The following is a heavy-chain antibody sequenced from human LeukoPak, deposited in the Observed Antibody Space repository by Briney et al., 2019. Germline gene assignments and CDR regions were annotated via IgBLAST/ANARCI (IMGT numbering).Heavy chain of an antibody. J-gene: IGHJ4*02. V-gene: IGHV3-7*03. CDR2: IKQDGSEK. D-gene: IGHD1-26*01. CDR1: GFTFSSYW. Sequence: GGSLRLSCAASGFTFSSYWMSWVRQAPGKGLEWVANIKQDGSEKYYVDSVKGRFTISRDNAKNSLYLQMNSLRAEDTALYFCAQWSRYFDYWGQGTLVTVSS. CDR3: AQWSRYFDY.